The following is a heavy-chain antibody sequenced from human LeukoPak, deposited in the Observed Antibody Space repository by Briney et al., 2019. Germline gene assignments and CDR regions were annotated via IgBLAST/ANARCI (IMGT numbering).Heavy chain of an antibody. J-gene: IGHJ4*02. CDR1: EFTFSNYA. V-gene: IGHV3-23*01. CDR3: VKGFVHPTYYFDY. CDR2: ITGSGDGT. D-gene: IGHD3-10*01. Sequence: PGGSLRLSCAASEFTFSNYAMMWVRQAPGKRLEWISSITGSGDGTYYADSVRGRFTISRDNSENTLYLQVNSLRVEDTAVYFCVKGFVHPTYYFDYWGQGTLSTVSS.